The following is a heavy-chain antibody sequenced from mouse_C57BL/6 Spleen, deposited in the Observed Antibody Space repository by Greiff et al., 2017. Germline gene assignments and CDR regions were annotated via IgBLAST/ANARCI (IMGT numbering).Heavy chain of an antibody. V-gene: IGHV1-72*01. J-gene: IGHJ4*01. D-gene: IGHD2-5*01. CDR1: GYTFTSYW. CDR3: ARSSTTDYSNYDYAMDD. CDR2: IDLNSGGT. Sequence: QVQLQQPGAELVKPGASVKLSCKASGYTFTSYWMHWVKQRPGRGLEWIGRIDLNSGGTMYNEKFTSTATLTVDKPTSTAYMQLSSLTSEDSAIYYCARSSTTDYSNYDYAMDDWGQGTSVTVSS.